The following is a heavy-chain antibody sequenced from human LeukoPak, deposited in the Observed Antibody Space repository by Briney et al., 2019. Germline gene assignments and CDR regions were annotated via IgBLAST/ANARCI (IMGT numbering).Heavy chain of an antibody. Sequence: GGSLSLSCMASGFTFDDYAMHWVRQPPGKSLEWVSLISWNGGTMYYADSVKGRFTISRDNNQNSVYLPMNSLRVEDTALYYCANGIAIVSTSAPFDYWGQGTLVTVSS. CDR2: ISWNGGTM. CDR1: GFTFDDYA. J-gene: IGHJ4*02. V-gene: IGHV3-43D*03. D-gene: IGHD5/OR15-5a*01. CDR3: ANGIAIVSTSAPFDY.